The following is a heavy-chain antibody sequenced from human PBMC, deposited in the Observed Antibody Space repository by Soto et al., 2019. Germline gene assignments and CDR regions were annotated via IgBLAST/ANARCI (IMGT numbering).Heavy chain of an antibody. Sequence: GGSLRLSCAASGFTFSNAWINWVRQAPGKGLEWVSSITSSGFDIYYADSVKGRFSISRDNAKNSLYLQMNSLRAADTAVYFCTRRTGTTYAPWGQGTLVTVSS. CDR2: ITSSGFDI. D-gene: IGHD1-1*01. CDR3: TRRTGTTYAP. V-gene: IGHV3-21*06. CDR1: GFTFSNAW. J-gene: IGHJ5*02.